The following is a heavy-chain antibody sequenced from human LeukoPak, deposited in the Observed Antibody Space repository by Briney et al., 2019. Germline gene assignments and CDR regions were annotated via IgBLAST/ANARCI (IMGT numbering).Heavy chain of an antibody. V-gene: IGHV4-61*02. Sequence: SETLSLTCTVSGGSISSGSYYWSWIRQPAGKGLEWIGRIYTSGSTNYNPSLKSRVTISVDTSKNQFSLKLSSVTAADTAVYYCAREAYYYDSSPFDYWGQGTLVTVSS. J-gene: IGHJ4*02. CDR1: GGSISSGSYY. CDR3: AREAYYYDSSPFDY. D-gene: IGHD3-22*01. CDR2: IYTSGST.